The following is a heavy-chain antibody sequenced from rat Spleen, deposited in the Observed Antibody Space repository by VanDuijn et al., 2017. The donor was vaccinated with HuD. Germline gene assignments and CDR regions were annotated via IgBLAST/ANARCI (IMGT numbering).Heavy chain of an antibody. CDR3: ARYGVAAGVMDA. CDR2: ISYSGST. D-gene: IGHD1-2*01. CDR1: GYSITSNY. J-gene: IGHJ4*01. V-gene: IGHV3-1*01. Sequence: EVQLQESGPGLVKPSQSLSLTCSVTGYSITSNYWGRIRKFPGTKIEWMGYISYSGSTSYNPSLKSRISITRDTSKNQFFLQLNSVTTEDTATYYCARYGVAAGVMDAWGQGASVTVSS.